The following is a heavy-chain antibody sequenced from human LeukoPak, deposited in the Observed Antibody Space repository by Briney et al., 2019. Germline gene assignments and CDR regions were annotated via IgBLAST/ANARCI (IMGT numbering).Heavy chain of an antibody. Sequence: ASVTVSCTASGYTFTGYYMHWVRQAPGQGLEWMGWINTNSGGTNYAQKFQGRVTMTRDTSISTAYMELSRLRSDDTAVYYWARVSGGYSGYDSLGYWGQGTLVTVSS. J-gene: IGHJ4*02. V-gene: IGHV1-2*02. CDR1: GYTFTGYY. CDR3: ARVSGGYSGYDSLGY. CDR2: INTNSGGT. D-gene: IGHD5-12*01.